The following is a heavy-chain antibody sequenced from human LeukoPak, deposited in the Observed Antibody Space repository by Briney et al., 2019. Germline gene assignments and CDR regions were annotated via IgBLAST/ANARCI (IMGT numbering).Heavy chain of an antibody. J-gene: IGHJ4*02. V-gene: IGHV3-23*01. CDR1: GFTFSSYA. Sequence: GGSLGLSCAASGFTFSSYAMHWVRQAPGKGLEWVSAISGSGGSTYYADSVKGRFTISRDNSKNTLYLQMNSLRAEDTAVYYCAKDLRRGSCYSLVYWGQGTLVTVSS. CDR3: AKDLRRGSCYSLVY. CDR2: ISGSGGST. D-gene: IGHD2-15*01.